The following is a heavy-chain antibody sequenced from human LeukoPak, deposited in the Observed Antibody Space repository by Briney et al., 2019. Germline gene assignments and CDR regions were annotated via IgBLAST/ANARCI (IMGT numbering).Heavy chain of an antibody. CDR1: GGSISSGGYY. V-gene: IGHV4-31*03. CDR3: AREAGWMSSWFDP. J-gene: IGHJ5*02. D-gene: IGHD2-2*03. CDR2: IYYSGST. Sequence: PSETLSLTCTVSGGSISSGGYYWSWIRQHPGKGLEWIGYIYYSGSTYYNPSLKSRVTISVDTSKNQFSLKLSSVTAADTAVYYCAREAGWMSSWFDPWGQGTLVTVSS.